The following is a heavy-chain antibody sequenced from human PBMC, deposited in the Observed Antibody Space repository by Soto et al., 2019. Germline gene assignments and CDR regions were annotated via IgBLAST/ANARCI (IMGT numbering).Heavy chain of an antibody. Sequence: ASVKVSCKASGYTFTSYGISWVRQAPGQGLEWMGWISAYNGNTNYAQKLQGRVTMTTDTSTNTAYMKLRCLTAADTAVYHCARHVGNSPPGSWGQGTLVTVPQ. CDR2: ISAYNGNT. CDR3: ARHVGNSPPGS. J-gene: IGHJ4*02. V-gene: IGHV1-18*01. CDR1: GYTFTSYG. D-gene: IGHD1-26*01.